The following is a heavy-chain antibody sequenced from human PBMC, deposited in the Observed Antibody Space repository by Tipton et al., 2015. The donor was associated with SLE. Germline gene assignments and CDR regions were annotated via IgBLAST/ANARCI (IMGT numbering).Heavy chain of an antibody. Sequence: TLSLTCTVSGGSISSNTWWNWVRQPPGMGLEWIGEIHHRGTTNYNPSLKSRVTISVDKSKSQFSLKLSSVTAADTAVYYCVKSVVVVSPRDYYYYMDVRGKGTTVTVSS. CDR2: IHHRGTT. V-gene: IGHV4-4*02. CDR1: GGSISSNTW. D-gene: IGHD2-15*01. CDR3: VKSVVVVSPRDYYYYMDV. J-gene: IGHJ6*03.